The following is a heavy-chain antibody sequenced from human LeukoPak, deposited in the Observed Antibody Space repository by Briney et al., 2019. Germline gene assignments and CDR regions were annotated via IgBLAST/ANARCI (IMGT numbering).Heavy chain of an antibody. CDR1: GDSISSSTYY. CDR3: TRENAAFSPFGY. V-gene: IGHV4-39*02. CDR2: INYSGNT. J-gene: IGHJ4*02. D-gene: IGHD6-25*01. Sequence: SETLSLTCTVSGDSISSSTYYWGWIRQPPGEGLEWIGSINYSGNTYYNPSLKSRVTISVDTSKNQFSLTLRSVTAADTAVYYCTRENAAFSPFGYWGQGTLVTV.